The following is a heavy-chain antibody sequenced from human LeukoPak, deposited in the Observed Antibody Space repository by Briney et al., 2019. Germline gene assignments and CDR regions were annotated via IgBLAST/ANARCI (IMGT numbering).Heavy chain of an antibody. CDR1: GFTVSSNY. V-gene: IGHV3-11*04. J-gene: IGHJ4*02. D-gene: IGHD4-17*01. Sequence: GGSLRLSCAVSGFTVSSNYMSWIRQAPGKGLEWVSYISSSGSTIYYADSVKGRFTISRDNAKNSLYLQMNSLRAEDTAVYYCARGNGGVTTLDYWGQGTLVTVSS. CDR3: ARGNGGVTTLDY. CDR2: ISSSGSTI.